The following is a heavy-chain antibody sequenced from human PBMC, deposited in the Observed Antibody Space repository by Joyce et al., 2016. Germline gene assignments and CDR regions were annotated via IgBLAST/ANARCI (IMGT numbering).Heavy chain of an antibody. CDR3: ARARDYYGSGSQPLDY. Sequence: EVQLVESGGGLVQPGGSLRLSCAASGFTFSSYWMSWVRQAPGEGVEGGANIKQDGSEKYYVDAGKGRFTISRDNAKNSLYLQMNSLRAEDTAVYYCARARDYYGSGSQPLDYWGQGTLVTVSS. CDR1: GFTFSSYW. V-gene: IGHV3-7*01. D-gene: IGHD3-10*01. CDR2: IKQDGSEK. J-gene: IGHJ4*02.